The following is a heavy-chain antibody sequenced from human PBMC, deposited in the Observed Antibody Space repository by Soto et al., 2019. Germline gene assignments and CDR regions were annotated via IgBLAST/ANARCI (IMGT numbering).Heavy chain of an antibody. Sequence: PGGSLRLSCAASGFTFSSYSMNWVRQAPGKGLEWVSSISSSSSYIYYADSVKGRFTISRDNAKNSLYLQMNSLRAEDTAVYYCARDPSYTVAPNLAPPWGQGTLVTVSS. CDR2: ISSSSSYI. V-gene: IGHV3-21*01. CDR3: ARDPSYTVAPNLAPP. J-gene: IGHJ5*02. CDR1: GFTFSSYS. D-gene: IGHD2-15*01.